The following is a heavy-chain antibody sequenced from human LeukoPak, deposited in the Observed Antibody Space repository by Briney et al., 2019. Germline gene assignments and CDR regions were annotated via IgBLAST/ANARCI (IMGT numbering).Heavy chain of an antibody. Sequence: ASVKVSCKASGYTFTGYYMHWVRQAPGQGLEWMGWINPNSGGTNYAQKFQGRVTMIRDTSISTAYMELSRLRSDDTAVYYCARDFDSVTTGWFDPWGQGTLVTVSS. CDR3: ARDFDSVTTGWFDP. CDR1: GYTFTGYY. CDR2: INPNSGGT. J-gene: IGHJ5*02. D-gene: IGHD4-17*01. V-gene: IGHV1-2*02.